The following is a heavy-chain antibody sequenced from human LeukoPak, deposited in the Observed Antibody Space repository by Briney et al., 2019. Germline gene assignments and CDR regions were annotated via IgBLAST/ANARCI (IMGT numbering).Heavy chain of an antibody. V-gene: IGHV1-8*01. Sequence: ASVKVFCKASGYTFTSYDINWVRQATGQGLEWMGWMNPNSGNTGYAQKFQGRVTMTRNTSISTAYMELSSLRSEDTAVYYCARADKAAAGLYYYYYYYMDVWGKGTTVTVSS. D-gene: IGHD6-13*01. CDR2: MNPNSGNT. CDR3: ARADKAAAGLYYYYYYYMDV. CDR1: GYTFTSYD. J-gene: IGHJ6*03.